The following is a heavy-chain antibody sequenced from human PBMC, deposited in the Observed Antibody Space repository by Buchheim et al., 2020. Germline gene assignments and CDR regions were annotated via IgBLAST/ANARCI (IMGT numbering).Heavy chain of an antibody. CDR1: GYKFTSYW. V-gene: IGHV5-51*01. J-gene: IGHJ4*02. CDR3: ARQDSGAYGY. D-gene: IGHD1-26*01. CDR2: IYPGDSDT. Sequence: EVFLVQSGAEVKKPGESLKISCKATGYKFTSYWIAWVRQTPGKGLEWMGIIYPGDSDTTYSPSFQGQVKFSVDTSTTPPYLQWGSLKTSDTAIYYCARQDSGAYGYWGQGT.